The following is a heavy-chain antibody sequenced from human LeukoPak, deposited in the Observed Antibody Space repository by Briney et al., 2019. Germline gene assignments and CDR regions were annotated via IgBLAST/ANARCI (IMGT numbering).Heavy chain of an antibody. D-gene: IGHD4-11*01. CDR2: IYTSGST. CDR1: GGSISSGSYY. Sequence: SETLSLTCTVSGGSISSGSYYWSWIRQPAGKGLEWIGRIYTSGSTNYNPSLKSRVTISVDTSMNQFSLKLSSVTAADTAVYYCARDRGLYSNYPVMIDPWGQGTLVTVPS. V-gene: IGHV4-61*02. J-gene: IGHJ5*02. CDR3: ARDRGLYSNYPVMIDP.